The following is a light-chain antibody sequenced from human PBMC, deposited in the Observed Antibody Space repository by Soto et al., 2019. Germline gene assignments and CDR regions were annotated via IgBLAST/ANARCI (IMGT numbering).Light chain of an antibody. CDR1: QNINTW. V-gene: IGKV1-5*01. CDR3: QQYNSYSLLT. CDR2: DAS. Sequence: DIQMTQSPSTLSASVGDRLTITCRASQNINTWLAWYQQKSGKAPKLLIYDASTLESGVPSRFSGSGSGTEFTLTISSLQPDDFATYYCQQYNSYSLLTFGGGTKVEIK. J-gene: IGKJ4*01.